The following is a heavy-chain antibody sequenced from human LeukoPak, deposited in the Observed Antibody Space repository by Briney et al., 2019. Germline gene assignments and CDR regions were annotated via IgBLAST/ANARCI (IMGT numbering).Heavy chain of an antibody. CDR2: ISAYNGNT. J-gene: IGHJ5*02. V-gene: IGHV1-18*01. CDR1: GYSFTSYG. Sequence: GESLKISCKGSGYSFTSYGISWVRQAPGQGLEWVGWISAYNGNTNYAQKLQGRVTMTTDTSTSTAYMELRSLRSDDTAVYYCARDRLGILSPWGQGTLVTVSS. CDR3: ARDRLGILSP. D-gene: IGHD7-27*01.